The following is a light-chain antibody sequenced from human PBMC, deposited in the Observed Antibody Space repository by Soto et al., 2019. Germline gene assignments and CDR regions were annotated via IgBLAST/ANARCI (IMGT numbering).Light chain of an antibody. CDR3: QQGYSLPIT. Sequence: DIRVTQSPSSLSASVGDRVTITCRSSQAIFTFLDWYQQKEGKAPRFLIYATSNLQSGVPSRFSGTGSGTEFTLTISGLQPEDFATYFCQQGYSLPITFGQGTRLDIK. J-gene: IGKJ5*01. CDR2: ATS. CDR1: QAIFTF. V-gene: IGKV1-39*01.